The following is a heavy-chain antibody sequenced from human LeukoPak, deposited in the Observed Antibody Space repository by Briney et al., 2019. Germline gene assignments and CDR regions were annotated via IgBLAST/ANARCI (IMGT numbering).Heavy chain of an antibody. J-gene: IGHJ4*02. CDR2: INHSGST. D-gene: IGHD3-22*01. Sequence: PSETLSLTCAVDGGSFSGYYWSWIRQPPGKGLEWIGEINHSGSTNYNPSLKSRVTISVDTSKNQFSLKLSSVTAADTAVYYCARMVDSSGYYNYWGQGTLVTVSS. V-gene: IGHV4-34*01. CDR3: ARMVDSSGYYNY. CDR1: GGSFSGYY.